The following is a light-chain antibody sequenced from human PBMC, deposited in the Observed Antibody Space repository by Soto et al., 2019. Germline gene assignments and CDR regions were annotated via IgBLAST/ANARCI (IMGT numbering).Light chain of an antibody. CDR2: GAS. V-gene: IGKV3-20*01. CDR3: QQYSNWPPWT. CDR1: QSVSSSY. J-gene: IGKJ1*01. Sequence: EIVLTQSPGTLSLSPGERATLSCRASQSVSSSYLAWYQQKPGQAPRLLIYGASNRATGIPDRFSDSGSGTEFTLTISGLQSEDFAVYYCQQYSNWPPWTFGQGTKVDIK.